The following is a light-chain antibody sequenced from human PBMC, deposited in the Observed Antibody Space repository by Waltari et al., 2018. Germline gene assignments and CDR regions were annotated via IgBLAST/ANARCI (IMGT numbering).Light chain of an antibody. CDR2: WAS. J-gene: IGKJ3*01. CDR3: QQYYGIPFP. V-gene: IGKV4-1*01. CDR1: QNILYSSDQKNY. Sequence: DIFLTQSPDPLAVSLCERPTINCTSTQNILYSSDQKNYLAGSQEKAGQPPKHLIYWASPRESGVPDRVSGSGSGTDFTLSIGSLQAGGVAVYDCQQYYGIPFPFGPGTKVEIK.